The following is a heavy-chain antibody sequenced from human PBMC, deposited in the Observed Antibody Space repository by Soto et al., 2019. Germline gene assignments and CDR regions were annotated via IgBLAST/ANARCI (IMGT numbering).Heavy chain of an antibody. J-gene: IGHJ4*02. CDR3: AKNWDTTFSSSSH. CDR1: GFTFRTYA. CDR2: ISGSGDSI. D-gene: IGHD6-6*01. Sequence: EVQLSESGGGLVQPGGSLRLSCAASGFTFRTYAMSWVRQAPGKGLEWVSAISGSGDSIYYADSVKGRFTISRDNSKNTQYLQMNSLRAADTAVYYCAKNWDTTFSSSSHWGQGPLVTVSS. V-gene: IGHV3-23*01.